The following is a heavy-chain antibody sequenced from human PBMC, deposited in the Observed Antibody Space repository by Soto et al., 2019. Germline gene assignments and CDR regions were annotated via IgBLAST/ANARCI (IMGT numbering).Heavy chain of an antibody. D-gene: IGHD1-26*01. V-gene: IGHV3-23*01. CDR1: GFTFSSYA. J-gene: IGHJ4*02. Sequence: TGGSLRLSCAASGFTFSSYAMTWVRQAPGKGLEWVSGISGGGDSTYCADSVKGRFTISRDNSKNTLYLQMNSLRAEDTAVYYCAKESGTYYGFFDYWGQGILVTVSS. CDR2: ISGGGDST. CDR3: AKESGTYYGFFDY.